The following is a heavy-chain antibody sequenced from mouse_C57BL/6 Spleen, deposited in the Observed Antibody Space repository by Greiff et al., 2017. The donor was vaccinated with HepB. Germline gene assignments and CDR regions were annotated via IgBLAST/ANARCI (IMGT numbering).Heavy chain of an antibody. V-gene: IGHV1-7*01. J-gene: IGHJ2*01. Sequence: QLQQSGAELAKPGPSVRLSCKASGYTFTSYWMHWVKQRPGQGLEWIGYMNPSSGYTKYNQKFKDKATLTADKSSSTAYMQLSSLTYEDSAVYYCARGTGGSDYWGQGTTLTVSS. CDR3: ARGTGGSDY. CDR1: GYTFTSYW. D-gene: IGHD1-1*01. CDR2: MNPSSGYT.